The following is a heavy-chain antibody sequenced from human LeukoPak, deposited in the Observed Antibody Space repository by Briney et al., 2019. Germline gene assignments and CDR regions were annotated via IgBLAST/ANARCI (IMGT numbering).Heavy chain of an antibody. V-gene: IGHV3-74*01. Sequence: GGSLRLSCAASGLTFSNHWMHWVRQAPGKGLVWVSRIDGDGSGTSYADSVKGRFTISRDNAKNTSYLQMDSLRAEDSAVYCCATVFDYWGQGTLVTVSS. CDR3: ATVFDY. D-gene: IGHD4-17*01. CDR1: GLTFSNHW. CDR2: IDGDGSGT. J-gene: IGHJ4*02.